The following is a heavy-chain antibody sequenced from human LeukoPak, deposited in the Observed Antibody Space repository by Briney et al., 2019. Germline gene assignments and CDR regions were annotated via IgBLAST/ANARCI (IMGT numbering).Heavy chain of an antibody. CDR1: GYTFTSYD. D-gene: IGHD1-7*01. V-gene: IGHV1-8*02. CDR3: ATDLSNYALDY. J-gene: IGHJ4*02. Sequence: GASVKVSCKASGYTFTSYDINWVRQATGQGLEWMGWMNPNSGNTGYAQKFQGRVTMTEDTSTDTAYMELSSLRSEDTAVYYCATDLSNYALDYWGQGTLVTVSS. CDR2: MNPNSGNT.